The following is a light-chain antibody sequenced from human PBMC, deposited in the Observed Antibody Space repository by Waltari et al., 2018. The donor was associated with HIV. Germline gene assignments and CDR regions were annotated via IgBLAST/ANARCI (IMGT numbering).Light chain of an antibody. CDR1: SNDVGGYSY. V-gene: IGLV2-14*03. Sequence: QSALTQPASVSGSPGQSITISCTGTSNDVGGYSYVSWYQQHPGKAPKLMIYDISKRPSGVSNRFSGSKSGNTASLTISGLKAEDEADYFCSSSTGSFTVVFGGGTKLTVL. J-gene: IGLJ2*01. CDR2: DIS. CDR3: SSSTGSFTVV.